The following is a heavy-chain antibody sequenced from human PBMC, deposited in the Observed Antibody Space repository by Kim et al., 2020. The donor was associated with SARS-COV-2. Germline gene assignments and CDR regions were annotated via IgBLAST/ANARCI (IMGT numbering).Heavy chain of an antibody. CDR3: ARVGAIFSNPPTYYYYYGMDV. CDR1: GYTFTSYG. V-gene: IGHV1-18*04. Sequence: ASVKVSCKASGYTFTSYGISWVRQAPGQGLEWMGWISAYNGNTNYAQKLQGRVTMTTDTSTSTAYMELRSLRSDDTAVYYCARVGAIFSNPPTYYYYYGMDVWGQGTTVTVSS. J-gene: IGHJ6*02. CDR2: ISAYNGNT. D-gene: IGHD3-9*01.